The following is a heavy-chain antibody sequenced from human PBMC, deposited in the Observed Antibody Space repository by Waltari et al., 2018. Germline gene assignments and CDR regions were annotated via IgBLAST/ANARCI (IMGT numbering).Heavy chain of an antibody. CDR3: VRDRDPANPTPTNNFFDP. V-gene: IGHV1-18*01. CDR1: GYTFSNYG. Sequence: AQLEQSGAELKMPGASVKVSCKSSGYTFSNYGLTWVRQSAGQGLEWMGWISPYNYEPQYTQKLQGRFTMTTDTLLNTAYMELRSLTSDDTAVYYCVRDRDPANPTPTNNFFDPWGQGTLVTVSA. J-gene: IGHJ5*02. CDR2: ISPYNYEP. D-gene: IGHD2-15*01.